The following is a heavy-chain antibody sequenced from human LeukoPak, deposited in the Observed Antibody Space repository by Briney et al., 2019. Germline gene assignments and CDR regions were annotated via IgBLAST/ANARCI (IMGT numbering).Heavy chain of an antibody. CDR1: GFTFSSFA. D-gene: IGHD5-12*01. V-gene: IGHV3-23*01. CDR2: ISGSGGST. J-gene: IGHJ4*02. CDR3: AKDMACEGSGYDCDFDY. Sequence: GGSLRLSCAASGFTFSSFAMSWVRQAPGKGLEWVSLISGSGGSTYYADSVKGRFTISRDNSKNTLYLQMDSLRADDTAVFYCAKDMACEGSGYDCDFDYWGQGTLVTVSS.